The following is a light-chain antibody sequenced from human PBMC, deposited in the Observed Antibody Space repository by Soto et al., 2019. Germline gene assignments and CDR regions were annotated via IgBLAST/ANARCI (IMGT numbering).Light chain of an antibody. J-gene: IGLJ2*01. V-gene: IGLV1-44*01. Sequence: QSVLTQPPSASGTPGQRVTISCSGSSSNIGGNPVIWYQQLPGTAPKLLIYNINQRPSGVPDRFSGSKSGTSASLAISGLQSEDEADYYCAAWDDSLDGVIFGGGTKLTVL. CDR2: NIN. CDR1: SSNIGGNP. CDR3: AAWDDSLDGVI.